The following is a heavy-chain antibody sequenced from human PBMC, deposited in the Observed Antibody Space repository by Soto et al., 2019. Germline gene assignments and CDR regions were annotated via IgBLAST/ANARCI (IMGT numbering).Heavy chain of an antibody. J-gene: IGHJ5*02. D-gene: IGHD6-13*01. V-gene: IGHV4-39*01. Sequence: SEPTSLTCTVSGGSISSSSYYWGWIRQPPGKGLEWIGSIYYSGSTYYNPSLKSRVTISVDTSKNQFSLKLSSVTAADTARYYCASLGEQQLVHRFDPRGQGTPVTVAS. CDR3: ASLGEQQLVHRFDP. CDR1: GGSISSSSYY. CDR2: IYYSGST.